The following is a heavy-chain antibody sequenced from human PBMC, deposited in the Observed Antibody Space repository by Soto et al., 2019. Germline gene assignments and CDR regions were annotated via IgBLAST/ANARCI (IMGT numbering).Heavy chain of an antibody. CDR3: ARRGSGSYYAY. CDR2: ISGSGGST. D-gene: IGHD1-26*01. V-gene: IGHV3-23*01. Sequence: EVQLLESGGGLVQPGGSLRLSCAASGFTFSSYAMRWVRQAPGKGLEWVSAISGSGGSTYYADSVKGRFTISSDNSKNTLYLQMNSLRAEDTAVYYCARRGSGSYYAYWGQGTLVTVSS. CDR1: GFTFSSYA. J-gene: IGHJ4*02.